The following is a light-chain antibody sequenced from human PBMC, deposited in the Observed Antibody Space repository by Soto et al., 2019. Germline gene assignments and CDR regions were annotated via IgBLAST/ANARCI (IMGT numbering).Light chain of an antibody. CDR3: QQYGSSVT. V-gene: IGKV3-20*01. Sequence: EIVMTQSPATLSVSPGERATLSCRASQSVNIHLAWYQQKPGQAPRLLIYGASSRATGIPDRFSGSGSGTDFSLTISRLEPEDFAVYYCQQYGSSVTFGQGTRLEIK. CDR2: GAS. J-gene: IGKJ5*01. CDR1: QSVNIH.